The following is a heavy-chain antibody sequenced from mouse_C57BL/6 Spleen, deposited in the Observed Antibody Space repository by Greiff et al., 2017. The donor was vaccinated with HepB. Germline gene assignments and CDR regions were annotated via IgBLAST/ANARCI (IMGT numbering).Heavy chain of an antibody. CDR2: ISSGSSTI. V-gene: IGHV5-17*01. Sequence: DVMLVESGGGLVKPGGSLKLSCAASGFTFSDYGMHWVRQAPEKGLEWVAYISSGSSTIYYADTVKGRVTISRDNAKNTLFLQMTSLRSEDTAMYYCAREAFAYWGQGTLVTVSA. CDR3: AREAFAY. CDR1: GFTFSDYG. J-gene: IGHJ3*01.